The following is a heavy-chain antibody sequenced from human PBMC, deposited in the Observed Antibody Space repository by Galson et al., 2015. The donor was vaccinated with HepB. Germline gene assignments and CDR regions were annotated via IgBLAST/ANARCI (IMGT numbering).Heavy chain of an antibody. CDR1: GITFTFYA. J-gene: IGHJ4*01. CDR3: AKDGIMVSNNPYQLHF. CDR2: ITGEGSVT. V-gene: IGHV3-23*01. Sequence: SLRLSCAASGITFTFYAMTWVRQAPGKGLEWVSSITGEGSVTYSAASVKGRFTISRDNSRNTVVLQLSSLRPEDTAVYYCAKDGIMVSNNPYQLHFWGQGTLVSVSS. D-gene: IGHD2-8*01.